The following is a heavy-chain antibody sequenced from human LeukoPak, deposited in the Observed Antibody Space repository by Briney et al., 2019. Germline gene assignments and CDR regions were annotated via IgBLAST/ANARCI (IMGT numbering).Heavy chain of an antibody. V-gene: IGHV5-51*01. CDR1: GYSFTNYW. CDR3: AGPMVEMATIYHY. D-gene: IGHD5-24*01. J-gene: IGHJ4*02. Sequence: GESLKISGRGSGYSFTNYWIGWVRQMPGKGLEWMGIIYPGDSDTRYSPSFQGQVTISADKSISTAYLQWSSLKASDTAMYYCAGPMVEMATIYHYWGRGTLVTVSS. CDR2: IYPGDSDT.